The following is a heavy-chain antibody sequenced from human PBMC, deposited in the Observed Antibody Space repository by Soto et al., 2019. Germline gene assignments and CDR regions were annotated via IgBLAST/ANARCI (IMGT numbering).Heavy chain of an antibody. D-gene: IGHD4-17*01. Sequence: GESLKISCKGSGYSFTSYWISWVRQMPGKGLEWMGRIDPSDSYTNYSPSFQGHVTISADKSISTAYLQWSSLKASDTAMYYCARSDYGGNSVRLFDYCGQGTLVTVSS. CDR2: IDPSDSYT. CDR1: GYSFTSYW. J-gene: IGHJ4*02. CDR3: ARSDYGGNSVRLFDY. V-gene: IGHV5-10-1*01.